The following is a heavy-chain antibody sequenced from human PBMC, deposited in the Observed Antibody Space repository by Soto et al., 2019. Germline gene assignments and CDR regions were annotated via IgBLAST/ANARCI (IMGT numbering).Heavy chain of an antibody. CDR2: ISYDGNTK. D-gene: IGHD5-12*01. V-gene: IGHV3-30-3*01. CDR3: AKETSAYEIDY. CDR1: GFIFTGYA. J-gene: IGHJ4*02. Sequence: QVQLVESGGGVVQPGRSLRLSCAASGFIFTGYAMHWVRQAPGKGLEWVAVISYDGNTKYYADSVKGRFTVSIDNSKNTLYVQMNNLSAEDTAMYYCAKETSAYEIDYWGQGTLVTVSS.